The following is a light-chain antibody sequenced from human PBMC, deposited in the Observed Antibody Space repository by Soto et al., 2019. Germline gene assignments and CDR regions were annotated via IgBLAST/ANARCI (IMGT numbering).Light chain of an antibody. CDR1: LSVSSNY. CDR2: VAS. Sequence: ENVLTQFPGTLSLSPGERATLSCRASLSVSSNYLAWYQQKPDQAPRLLIYVASSRATGIPDRFSGSGSGTDFTLTISRLEPEDSAVYYCQQYGRSPLTFGGGTKVEI. J-gene: IGKJ4*01. V-gene: IGKV3-20*01. CDR3: QQYGRSPLT.